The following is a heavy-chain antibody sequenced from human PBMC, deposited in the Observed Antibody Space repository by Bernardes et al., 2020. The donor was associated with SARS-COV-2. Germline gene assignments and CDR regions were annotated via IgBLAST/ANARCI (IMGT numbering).Heavy chain of an antibody. CDR1: GYTFTSYG. CDR3: ARDSSEYCSSTSCYYYYYGMGV. CDR2: ISAYNGNT. D-gene: IGHD2-2*01. V-gene: IGHV1-18*04. J-gene: IGHJ6*02. Sequence: ASVKVSCKASGYTFTSYGISWVRQAPGQGLEWMGWISAYNGNTNYAQKLQGRVTMTTDTSTSTAYMELRSLRSDDTAVYYCARDSSEYCSSTSCYYYYYGMGVWGQGTTVTVSS.